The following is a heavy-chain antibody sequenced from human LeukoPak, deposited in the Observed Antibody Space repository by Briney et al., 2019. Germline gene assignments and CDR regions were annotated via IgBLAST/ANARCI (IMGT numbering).Heavy chain of an antibody. CDR1: VGSFSGYY. CDR3: ARAPWLLNWFDP. Sequence: SETLSLTCAVYVGSFSGYYWSWIRQPPGKGLEWIGEINHSGSTNYNPSLKSRVTISVDTSKNQFSLKLSSVTAADTAVYYCARAPWLLNWFDPWGQGTLVTVSS. D-gene: IGHD3-9*01. V-gene: IGHV4-34*01. CDR2: INHSGST. J-gene: IGHJ5*02.